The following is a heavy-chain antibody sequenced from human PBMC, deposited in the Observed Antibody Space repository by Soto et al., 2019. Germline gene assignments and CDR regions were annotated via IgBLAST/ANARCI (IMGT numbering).Heavy chain of an antibody. D-gene: IGHD2-21*02. CDR2: VSGSGAST. CDR3: AKGRASDCPGCTQDY. V-gene: IGHV3-23*01. CDR1: AFTFSSYA. J-gene: IGHJ4*02. Sequence: EVQLLESGGGLAQPGGSLRLSCAASAFTFSSYAMSWVRQAPGKGLEWVSAVSGSGASTYYADSVKGRFTISRNNSKNTLYLQMNSLRAEDTAVYYCAKGRASDCPGCTQDYWGQGTLVTVSS.